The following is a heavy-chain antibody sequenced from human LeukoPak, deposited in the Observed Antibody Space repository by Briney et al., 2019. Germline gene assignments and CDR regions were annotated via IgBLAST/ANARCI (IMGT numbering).Heavy chain of an antibody. Sequence: GGSLRLSCAASGFTFISYWMHWVRQAPGKGLEWVADIKQDGSEKYCVDSVKGRFTISRDNAKNTLFLQMNSLRAEDTAVYYCARRGTGHGMDVWGQGTTVIVSS. V-gene: IGHV3-7*01. D-gene: IGHD1-1*01. CDR2: IKQDGSEK. CDR3: ARRGTGHGMDV. J-gene: IGHJ6*02. CDR1: GFTFISYW.